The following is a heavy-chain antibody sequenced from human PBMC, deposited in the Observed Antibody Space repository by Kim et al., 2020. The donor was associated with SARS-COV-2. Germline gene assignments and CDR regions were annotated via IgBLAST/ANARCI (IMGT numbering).Heavy chain of an antibody. V-gene: IGHV1-69*01. CDR3: ASDSGSYHRLFDY. Sequence: YALRFQGRVTSTADESTSTAYVELSSLRSEDTAVYYCASDSGSYHRLFDYWGQGTLVTVSS. D-gene: IGHD1-26*01. J-gene: IGHJ4*02.